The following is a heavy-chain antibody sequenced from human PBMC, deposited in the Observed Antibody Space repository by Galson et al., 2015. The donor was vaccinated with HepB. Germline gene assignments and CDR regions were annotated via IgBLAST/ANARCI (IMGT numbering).Heavy chain of an antibody. CDR1: GYTFTSYG. Sequence: SVKVSCKASGYTFTSYGISWVRQAPGQGLEWMGWISAYNGNTNYAQKLQGRVTMTTDTSTSTAYMELRSLRSDDTAVYYCARDSQQLFTETYFDYWGQGTLVTVSS. CDR3: ARDSQQLFTETYFDY. CDR2: ISAYNGNT. J-gene: IGHJ4*02. D-gene: IGHD6-13*01. V-gene: IGHV1-18*01.